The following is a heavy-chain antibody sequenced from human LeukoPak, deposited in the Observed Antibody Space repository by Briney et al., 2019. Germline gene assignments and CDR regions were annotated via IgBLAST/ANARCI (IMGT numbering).Heavy chain of an antibody. Sequence: ASVKVSCKASGGTVSSYAVSWVRQAPGQGLEWMGGIIPMFGTAHYAQKFQGRVTITADKFTSTAYMELSGLTSEDTATYYCARGRWTDVARGSYYFDYWGQGTLVSVST. J-gene: IGHJ4*02. D-gene: IGHD3-10*01. CDR3: ARGRWTDVARGSYYFDY. CDR2: IIPMFGTA. CDR1: GGTVSSYA. V-gene: IGHV1-69*06.